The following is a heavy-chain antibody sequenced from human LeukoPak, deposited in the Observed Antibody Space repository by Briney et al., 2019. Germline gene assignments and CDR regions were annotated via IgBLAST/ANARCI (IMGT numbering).Heavy chain of an antibody. V-gene: IGHV3-23*01. CDR2: ISDSGGS. CDR3: AKGTTAAPYYYYYSMDV. D-gene: IGHD1-1*01. J-gene: IGHJ6*02. Sequence: PGGSLRLSRAAAGFTFSSYAMNWVRQAPGKGLESVSGISDSGGSTDSVKGRFTISRDNSKNTLYQQMNSLRAEDSAVYYCAKGTTAAPYYYYYSMDVWGQGTTVTVSS. CDR1: GFTFSSYA.